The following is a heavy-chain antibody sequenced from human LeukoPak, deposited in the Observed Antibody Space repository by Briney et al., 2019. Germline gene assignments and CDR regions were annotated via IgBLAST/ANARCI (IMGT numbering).Heavy chain of an antibody. Sequence: PGGSLRLSCAASGFTFTDYYMSWIPQAPGKGLEWLSYVSSGSSDTNYADSVKGRFTISRDNAKKSLYLQMNSLRAEDTAVYYCVRTAGRDGGIWGQGTLVTVSS. CDR3: VRTAGRDGGI. J-gene: IGHJ4*02. CDR2: VSSGSSDT. D-gene: IGHD1-26*01. V-gene: IGHV3-11*06. CDR1: GFTFTDYY.